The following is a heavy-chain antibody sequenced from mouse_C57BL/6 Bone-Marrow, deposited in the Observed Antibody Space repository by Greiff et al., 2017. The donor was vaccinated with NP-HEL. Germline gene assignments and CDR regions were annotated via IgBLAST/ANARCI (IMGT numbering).Heavy chain of an antibody. Sequence: EVQLQESGPVLVKPGPSVKISCKASGFTFTDYYMHWVKQSHGKSLEWIGLVYPYNGGTSSNQKFKGKATLTVDTSSSTAYMELNSLTSEDSAVYYCASRLRRDYYYAMDYWGQGTSVTVSS. CDR3: ASRLRRDYYYAMDY. CDR2: VYPYNGGT. J-gene: IGHJ4*01. D-gene: IGHD1-1*01. V-gene: IGHV1-36*01. CDR1: GFTFTDYY.